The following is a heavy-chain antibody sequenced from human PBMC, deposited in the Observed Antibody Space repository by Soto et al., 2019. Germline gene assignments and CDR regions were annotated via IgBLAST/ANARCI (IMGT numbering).Heavy chain of an antibody. CDR1: GFTFSSYA. V-gene: IGHV3-30-3*01. CDR2: ISYDGSNK. Sequence: PGGSLRLSCAASGFTFSSYAMHWVRQAPGKGLEWVAVISYDGSNKYYADSVKGRFTISRDNSKNTLYLQMNSLRAEDTAVYYCARELTSHGYSYGYQGYYGMVVWGQGTTVTVSS. J-gene: IGHJ6*02. D-gene: IGHD5-18*01. CDR3: ARELTSHGYSYGYQGYYGMVV.